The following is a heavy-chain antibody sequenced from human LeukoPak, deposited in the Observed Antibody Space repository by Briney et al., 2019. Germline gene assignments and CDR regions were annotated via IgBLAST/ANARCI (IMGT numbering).Heavy chain of an antibody. CDR1: GGTFSSYA. J-gene: IGHJ6*03. D-gene: IGHD6-19*01. CDR2: IIPIFGTA. V-gene: IGHV1-69*01. CDR3: ASLDQPKYSSGWYPVKVEGYYMDV. Sequence: ASVKVSCKASGGTFSSYAISWVRRAPGQGLEWMGGIIPIFGTANYAQEFQGRVTITADESTSTAYMELSSLRSEDTAVYYCASLDQPKYSSGWYPVKVEGYYMDVWGKGTTVTVSS.